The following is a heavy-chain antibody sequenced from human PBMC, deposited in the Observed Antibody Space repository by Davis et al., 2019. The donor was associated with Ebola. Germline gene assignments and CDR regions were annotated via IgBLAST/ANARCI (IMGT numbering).Heavy chain of an antibody. V-gene: IGHV3-30-3*01. CDR2: ISYDGSNK. J-gene: IGHJ4*02. CDR1: GFTFSSYA. Sequence: SLKISCAASGFTFSSYAMHWVRQAPGKGLEWVAVISYDGSNKYYADSVKGRFTISRDNSKNTLYLQMNSLRAEDTAVYYCARDFSGESSGWYGIVDYWGQGTLVTVSS. CDR3: ARDFSGESSGWYGIVDY. D-gene: IGHD6-19*01.